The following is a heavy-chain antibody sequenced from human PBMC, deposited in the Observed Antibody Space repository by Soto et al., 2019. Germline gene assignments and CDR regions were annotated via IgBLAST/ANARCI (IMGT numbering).Heavy chain of an antibody. CDR2: ISGSGGST. CDR1: GFTFSSYA. Sequence: GGSLRLSCAASGFTFSSYAMSWVRQAPGKGLEWVSAISGSGGSTYYADSVKGRFTIPRDNSKNTLYLQMNSLRAEDTAVYYCAKSITMIVVVTYFDYWGQGTLVTVSS. D-gene: IGHD3-22*01. V-gene: IGHV3-23*01. J-gene: IGHJ4*02. CDR3: AKSITMIVVVTYFDY.